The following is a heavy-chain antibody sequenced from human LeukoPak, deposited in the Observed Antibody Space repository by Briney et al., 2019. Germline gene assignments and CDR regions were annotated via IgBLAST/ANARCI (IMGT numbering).Heavy chain of an antibody. Sequence: SETLSLTCAVYGGSFSGYYWSWIRQPPGKGLEWIGEINHSGSTNYNPSLKSRATISVDASKNQFSLKLSSVTAADTAVYYCARGGYSYGYKGNIDYWGQGTLVTVSS. CDR2: INHSGST. V-gene: IGHV4-34*01. CDR3: ARGGYSYGYKGNIDY. J-gene: IGHJ4*02. CDR1: GGSFSGYY. D-gene: IGHD5-18*01.